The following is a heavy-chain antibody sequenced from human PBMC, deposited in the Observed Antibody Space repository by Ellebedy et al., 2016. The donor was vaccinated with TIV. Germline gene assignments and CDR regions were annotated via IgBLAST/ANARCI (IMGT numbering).Heavy chain of an antibody. CDR3: ARGDRGSGWYWDK. CDR2: IFPGDSNT. D-gene: IGHD6-19*01. V-gene: IGHV5-51*01. CDR1: GYSFTNYW. Sequence: GESLKISCKGSGYSFTNYWIGWVRQMPGKGLECMGIIFPGDSNTRYSPSFQGQVTISADKSISTAYLQWSSLKASDTAIYYCARGDRGSGWYWDKWGQGTLVTVSS. J-gene: IGHJ4*02.